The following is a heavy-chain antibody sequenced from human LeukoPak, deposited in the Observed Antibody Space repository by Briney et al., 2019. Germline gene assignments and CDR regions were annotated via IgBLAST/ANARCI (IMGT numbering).Heavy chain of an antibody. CDR1: GFTFSSYA. CDR3: ARDFGAAYYDILTGYPGAFDI. D-gene: IGHD3-9*01. V-gene: IGHV3-30-3*01. Sequence: GGSLRLSCAASGFTFSSYAMHWVRQAPGKGLEWVAVISYDGSNKYYADSVKGRFTISRDNSKNTLYLQMNSLRAEDTAVYYCARDFGAAYYDILTGYPGAFDIWGQGTMVTVSS. CDR2: ISYDGSNK. J-gene: IGHJ3*02.